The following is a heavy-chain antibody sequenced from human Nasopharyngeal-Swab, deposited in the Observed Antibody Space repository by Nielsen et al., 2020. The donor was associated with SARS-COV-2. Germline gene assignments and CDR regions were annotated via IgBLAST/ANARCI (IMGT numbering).Heavy chain of an antibody. CDR1: GFTFSDSA. CDR2: IRSKGNNYAT. J-gene: IGHJ4*02. V-gene: IGHV3-73*01. CDR3: TRCGGGCYSERDY. D-gene: IGHD2-15*01. Sequence: GESLKISCAASGFTFSDSAIHWVRQASGKGLEWVGRIRSKGNNYATAYAASVKGRFTIFRDDPTNTAFLQMNSLKTEDTAVYYCTRCGGGCYSERDYWGQGTLVTVSS.